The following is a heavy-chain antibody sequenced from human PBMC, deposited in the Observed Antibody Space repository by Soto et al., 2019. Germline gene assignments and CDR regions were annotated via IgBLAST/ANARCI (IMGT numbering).Heavy chain of an antibody. CDR2: VSYNGTT. V-gene: IGHV4-59*07. CDR3: ARQQYTVVTAFDV. J-gene: IGHJ3*01. Sequence: QVQLKESGPGLVKPADTLSLKCTVSGGSITPYYWSWIRQTPGGGLEWIGYVSYNGTTNYNPSLKSRVSISADTSKNEFSLKLTSLTAADAAIYFCARQQYTVVTAFDVWGQGTMVAVSS. CDR1: GGSITPYY. D-gene: IGHD2-15*01.